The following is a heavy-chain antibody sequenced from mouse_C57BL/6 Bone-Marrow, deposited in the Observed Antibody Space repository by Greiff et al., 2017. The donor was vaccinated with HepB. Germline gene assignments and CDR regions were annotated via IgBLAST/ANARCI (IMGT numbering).Heavy chain of an antibody. J-gene: IGHJ2*01. CDR1: GYTFTSYW. Sequence: VQLQQPGAELVKPGASVKVSCKASGYTFTSYWMHWVKQRPGQGLEWIGRIHPSGSDTNYNQKFKGKATLTVDKSSSTAYMQLSSLTSEDSAVYYCAITTVVPYYFDYWGQGTTLTVSS. V-gene: IGHV1-74*01. CDR3: AITTVVPYYFDY. CDR2: IHPSGSDT. D-gene: IGHD1-1*01.